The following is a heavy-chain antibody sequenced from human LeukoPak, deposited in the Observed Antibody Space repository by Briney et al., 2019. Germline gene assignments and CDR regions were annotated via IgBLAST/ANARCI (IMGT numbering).Heavy chain of an antibody. CDR3: ARSATNRDISASGSDYYYYGMDV. J-gene: IGHJ6*02. CDR2: ISAYNDNT. D-gene: IGHD3-10*01. CDR1: GYTFTSYG. V-gene: IGHV1-18*01. Sequence: ASVKVSSEASGYTFTSYGITWVRQAPGQGLEWMGWISAYNDNTNYAQKLQGRVTMTTDTSTSTAYMELRSLRSDDTAVCYCARSATNRDISASGSDYYYYGMDVWGQGTTVTVSS.